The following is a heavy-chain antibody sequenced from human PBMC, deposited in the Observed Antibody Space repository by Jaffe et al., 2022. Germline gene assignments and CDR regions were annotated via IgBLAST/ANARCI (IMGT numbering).Heavy chain of an antibody. Sequence: EVQLVESGGGLVKPGGSLRLSCAASGFIFTNAWMSWVRQAPGKGLEWVGRIKSKADGGTTDYIAPVKGRFTISRDDSKNTLYLQMNSLKTDDTAVYYCTTGGAYTKTTDSWGQGTLVTVSS. CDR2: IKSKADGGTT. D-gene: IGHD4-4*01. CDR1: GFIFTNAW. J-gene: IGHJ4*02. CDR3: TTGGAYTKTTDS. V-gene: IGHV3-15*01.